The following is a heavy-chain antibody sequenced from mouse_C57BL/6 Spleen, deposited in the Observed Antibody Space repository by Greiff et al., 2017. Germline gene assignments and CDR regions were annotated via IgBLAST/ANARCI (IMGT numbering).Heavy chain of an antibody. Sequence: VQLQQPGAELVKPGASVKLSCKASGYTFTSYWMHWVKQRPGQGLEWIGMIHPNSGSTNYNEKFKSKATLTVDKSSSTAYMQLSSLTSEDSAVYYCATLDDYGNYEWYFDVWGTGTTVTVSS. CDR3: ATLDDYGNYEWYFDV. J-gene: IGHJ1*03. CDR1: GYTFTSYW. D-gene: IGHD2-1*01. CDR2: IHPNSGST. V-gene: IGHV1-64*01.